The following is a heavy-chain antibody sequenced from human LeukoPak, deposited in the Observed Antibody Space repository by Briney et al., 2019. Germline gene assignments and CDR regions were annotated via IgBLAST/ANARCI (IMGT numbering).Heavy chain of an antibody. J-gene: IGHJ4*02. CDR1: RGTFSSYA. CDR3: AGRGPLYYYDSSGYSPFDY. CDR2: IIPIFGTA. Sequence: SVKVSCKASRGTFSSYAISWVRQAPGQGLEWMGGIIPIFGTANYAQKFQGRVTITADESTSTAYMELSSLRSEDTAVYYCAGRGPLYYYDSSGYSPFDYWGQGTLVTVSS. V-gene: IGHV1-69*13. D-gene: IGHD3-22*01.